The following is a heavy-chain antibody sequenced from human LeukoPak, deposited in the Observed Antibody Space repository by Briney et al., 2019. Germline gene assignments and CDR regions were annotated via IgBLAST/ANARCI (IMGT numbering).Heavy chain of an antibody. CDR3: ARTSNTVTTGASYFDY. V-gene: IGHV3-21*01. CDR2: ISSSSTYM. CDR1: GFTFNNYW. Sequence: PGGSLRLSCAASGFTFNNYWMTWFRQAPGKGLEWVSFISSSSTYMYYADSMKGRFTISRDNAKNSLYLQMNSLRAEDTAVYYCARTSNTVTTGASYFDYWGQGILVTVSS. D-gene: IGHD4-17*01. J-gene: IGHJ4*02.